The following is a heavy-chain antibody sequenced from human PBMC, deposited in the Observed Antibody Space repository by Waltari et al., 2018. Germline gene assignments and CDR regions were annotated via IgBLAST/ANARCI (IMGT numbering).Heavy chain of an antibody. Sequence: VQLQQWGAGLLKPSETLSLTCAVYGGSFSGYYWSWIRQPPGKGLEWVSAISGSGGSTYYADSVKGRFTISRDNSKNTLYLQMNSLRAEDTAVYYCANSYYGSGSYYNALSFDYWGQGTLVTVSS. V-gene: IGHV3-23*01. CDR3: ANSYYGSGSYYNALSFDY. J-gene: IGHJ4*02. D-gene: IGHD3-10*01. CDR2: ISGSGGST. CDR1: GGSFSGYY.